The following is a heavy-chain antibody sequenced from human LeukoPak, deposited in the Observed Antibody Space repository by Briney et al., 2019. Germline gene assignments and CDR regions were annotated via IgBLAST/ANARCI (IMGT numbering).Heavy chain of an antibody. J-gene: IGHJ4*02. CDR3: AKAAYDSSGSWYYFDY. CDR2: IHYDGRNQ. D-gene: IGHD3-22*01. Sequence: GGSLRLSCAASGFTFSSYGMHWVRQAPGKGLEWVTFIHYDGRNQYYADSVKGRFTISRDNSKNTLYLQMNSLGPEDTAVYYCAKAAYDSSGSWYYFDYWGQGTLVTVSS. CDR1: GFTFSSYG. V-gene: IGHV3-30*02.